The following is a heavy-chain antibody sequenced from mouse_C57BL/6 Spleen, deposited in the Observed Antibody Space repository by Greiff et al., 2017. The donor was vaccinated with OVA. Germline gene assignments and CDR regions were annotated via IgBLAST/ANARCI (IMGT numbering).Heavy chain of an antibody. Sequence: QVQLKQSGAELVRPGASVKMSCKASGYTFTSYTMHWVKQRPGQGLEWIGYINPSSGYTKYNQKFKDKATLTADKSSSTAYMQLSSLTSEDSAVYYCARGGSSYWYLDVWGKGTTVTVSS. CDR2: INPSSGYT. D-gene: IGHD1-1*01. CDR1: GYTFTSYT. CDR3: ARGGSSYWYLDV. J-gene: IGHJ1*03. V-gene: IGHV1-4*01.